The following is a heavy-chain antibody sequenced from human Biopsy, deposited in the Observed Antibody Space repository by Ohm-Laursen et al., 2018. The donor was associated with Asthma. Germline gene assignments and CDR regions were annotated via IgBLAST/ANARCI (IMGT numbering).Heavy chain of an antibody. J-gene: IGHJ5*02. Sequence: TQTLTLTCSFSGFSLRTPGVGVGWIRQSPGKALEWLALIYLADYNLFGPSLKRRLTITKDPSKNQVVLTMTKMDPVDSGTYYCALSQDSGFDDHSPSWFDPWGQGTLVTVSS. CDR3: ALSQDSGFDDHSPSWFDP. CDR1: GFSLRTPGVG. V-gene: IGHV2-5*05. D-gene: IGHD3-9*01. CDR2: IYLADYN.